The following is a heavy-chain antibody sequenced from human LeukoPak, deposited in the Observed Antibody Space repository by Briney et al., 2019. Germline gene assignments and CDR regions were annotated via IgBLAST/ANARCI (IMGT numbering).Heavy chain of an antibody. Sequence: GESLKISCRGSGYSFNTYWIGWVRQMPGKGLEWMGIIYPGDSDTRSSPSFQGQVNMSADKSINTAYLQWSSLKASDTAMYYCARRQGCSSTSCPPDYWGQRTLVTVSS. D-gene: IGHD2-2*01. CDR3: ARRQGCSSTSCPPDY. J-gene: IGHJ4*02. V-gene: IGHV5-51*01. CDR1: GYSFNTYW. CDR2: IYPGDSDT.